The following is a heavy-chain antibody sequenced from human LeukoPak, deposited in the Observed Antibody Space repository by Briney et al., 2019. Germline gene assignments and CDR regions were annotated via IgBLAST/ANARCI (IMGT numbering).Heavy chain of an antibody. CDR3: ARVEPEFDALTGYSRTLHMDV. D-gene: IGHD3-9*01. CDR1: GFVFSSYG. Sequence: GGSLRLSCAASGFVFSSYGIHWVRQTAGKGLEWVAFIRYDASNEYYADSVKGRFIISRDNSKNMLYLQMNSLRPEDTAVYYCARVEPEFDALTGYSRTLHMDVWGKGTTVIISS. V-gene: IGHV3-30*02. J-gene: IGHJ6*03. CDR2: IRYDASNE.